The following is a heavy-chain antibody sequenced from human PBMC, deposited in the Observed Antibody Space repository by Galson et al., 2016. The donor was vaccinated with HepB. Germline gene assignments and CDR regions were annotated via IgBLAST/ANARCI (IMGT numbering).Heavy chain of an antibody. CDR3: AREGEVGVYWERYYGMDV. CDR2: IWYDGSKT. D-gene: IGHD2-8*02. CDR1: GFIFENYG. V-gene: IGHV3-33*01. J-gene: IGHJ6*02. Sequence: SLRLSCAASGFIFENYGMHWVRQAPGKGLEWVAVIWYDGSKTYYADSVKGRFTISRDNSKNTLYLQMNSLRGDDTAVYYCAREGEVGVYWERYYGMDVWGQGATVTVSS.